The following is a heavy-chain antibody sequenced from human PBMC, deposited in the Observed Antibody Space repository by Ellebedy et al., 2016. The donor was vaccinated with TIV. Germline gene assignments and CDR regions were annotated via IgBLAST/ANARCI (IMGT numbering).Heavy chain of an antibody. CDR1: GYTFTSYD. J-gene: IGHJ5*02. CDR2: INPKSGKT. Sequence: AASVKVSCKASGYTFTSYDINWVRQATGQGLEWMGWINPKSGKTGYAKKFQDRVTMTTNTSINAAYMNVSSLRFEDTAVNYCTRGGTTGFDPWGQGTLVIVSS. D-gene: IGHD1-14*01. V-gene: IGHV1-8*01. CDR3: TRGGTTGFDP.